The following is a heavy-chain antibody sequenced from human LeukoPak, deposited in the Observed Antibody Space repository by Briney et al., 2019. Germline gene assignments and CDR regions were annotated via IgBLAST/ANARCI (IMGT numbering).Heavy chain of an antibody. J-gene: IGHJ4*02. CDR3: ATTPYSGSYRPYYFDY. D-gene: IGHD1-26*01. CDR1: GYTFTDYY. V-gene: IGHV1-69-2*01. CDR2: VDPEDGET. Sequence: ASVKVSCKVSGYTFTDYYMHWVQQAPGKGLEWMGLVDPEDGETIYAEKFQGRVTITADTSTDTAYMELSSLGSEDTAVYYCATTPYSGSYRPYYFDYWGQGTLVTVSS.